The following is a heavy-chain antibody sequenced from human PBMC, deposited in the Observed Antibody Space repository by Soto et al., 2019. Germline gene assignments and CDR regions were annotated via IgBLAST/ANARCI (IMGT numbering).Heavy chain of an antibody. CDR3: ARGQEGIVATH. D-gene: IGHD5-12*01. CDR1: GGSLTGYY. CDR2: IKDGGST. Sequence: QVQLQQWGAGLLKPSETLSLTCAVNGGSLTGYYWSWIRQPPGKGLEWIGEIKDGGSTNYSPSLRGRATISSDTSNNQFYLKLNSVTAADTAVYYCARGQEGIVATHWDQGALVTVSS. V-gene: IGHV4-34*01. J-gene: IGHJ4*02.